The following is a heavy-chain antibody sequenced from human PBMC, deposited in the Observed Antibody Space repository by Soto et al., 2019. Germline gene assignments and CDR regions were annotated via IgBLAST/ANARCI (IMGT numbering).Heavy chain of an antibody. CDR2: ISDSGVSS. Sequence: GSLILSCAASGFTFSTCAMNWVRQAPGKGLEWVSGISDSGVSSYYADSVKGRFTISRDNSKNTLHLQMNSLRAEDTAVYYCAKQGDGYNTDYWGQGTLVTVYS. J-gene: IGHJ4*02. V-gene: IGHV3-23*01. D-gene: IGHD5-12*01. CDR1: GFTFSTCA. CDR3: AKQGDGYNTDY.